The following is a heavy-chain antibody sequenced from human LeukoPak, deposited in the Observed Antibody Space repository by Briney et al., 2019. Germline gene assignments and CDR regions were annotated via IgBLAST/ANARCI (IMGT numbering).Heavy chain of an antibody. Sequence: ASVKVSFKASGYTFTSYGISWVRQAPGQGLEWMGWISAYNGNTNYAQKLQGRVTMTTDTSTSTAYMELRSLRSDDTAVYYCAGGNYYGSGSYGNWFDPWGQGTLVTVSS. CDR3: AGGNYYGSGSYGNWFDP. J-gene: IGHJ5*02. CDR2: ISAYNGNT. D-gene: IGHD3-10*01. CDR1: GYTFTSYG. V-gene: IGHV1-18*01.